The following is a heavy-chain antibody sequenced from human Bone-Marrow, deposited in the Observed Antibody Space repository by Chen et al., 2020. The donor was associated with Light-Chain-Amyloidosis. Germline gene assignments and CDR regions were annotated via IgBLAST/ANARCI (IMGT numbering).Heavy chain of an antibody. V-gene: IGHV1-18*04. CDR1: GYTFTSYG. D-gene: IGHD3-22*01. CDR3: ARGAITMIFRGYDF. J-gene: IGHJ4*02. Sequence: QVQLVQSGAEVKRPGASVRVSCKTFGYTFTSYGIAWVRQAPGQGLEWMGWISVSNGNTNLAQKFLGRATMTTDISTTTAYMELRSLRSDDTAVYYCARGAITMIFRGYDFWGQGTLVTVSS. CDR2: ISVSNGNT.